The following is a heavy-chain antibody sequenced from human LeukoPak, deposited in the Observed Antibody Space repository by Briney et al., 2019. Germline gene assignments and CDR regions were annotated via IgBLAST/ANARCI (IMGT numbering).Heavy chain of an antibody. Sequence: GASVKVSCKASGYTFTGYYMHWVRQAPGQGLEWMGWINPNSSGTNYAQKFRGRVTMTRDTSISTAYMELSRLRSDDTAVYYCARTPTYYYDSSGGDYWGQGTLVTVSS. CDR1: GYTFTGYY. CDR2: INPNSSGT. J-gene: IGHJ4*02. D-gene: IGHD3-22*01. CDR3: ARTPTYYYDSSGGDY. V-gene: IGHV1-2*02.